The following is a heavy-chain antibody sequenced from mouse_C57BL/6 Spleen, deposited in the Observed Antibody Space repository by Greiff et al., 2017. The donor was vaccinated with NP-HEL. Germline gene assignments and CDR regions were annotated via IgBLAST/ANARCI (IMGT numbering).Heavy chain of an antibody. V-gene: IGHV1-72*01. D-gene: IGHD2-14*01. J-gene: IGHJ3*01. CDR2: IDPNSGGT. CDR1: GYTFTSSW. Sequence: QVKLQQSGAELVKPGASVKLSCKASGYTFTSSWMHWVKQRPGRGLEWIGRIDPNSGGTKYNEKFKSKATLTVDKPSSTAYMQLSSLTSEDSAVYYCAREEVLERDWFAYWGQGTLVTVSA. CDR3: AREEVLERDWFAY.